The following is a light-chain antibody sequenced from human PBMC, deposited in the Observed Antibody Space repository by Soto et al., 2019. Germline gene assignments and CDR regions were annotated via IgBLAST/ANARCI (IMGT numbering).Light chain of an antibody. CDR3: QQYHIYSGT. V-gene: IGKV1-5*03. CDR1: QTIDSW. J-gene: IGKJ1*01. CDR2: KAS. Sequence: DIHMTQSPSSLSASVGDRVTITCRASQTIDSWLAWYQQRPGKPPNLLIYKASTLASGVPSRLSGSGSGTEFTLTINSLQPDDFATYYCQQYHIYSGTFGQGTKVDIK.